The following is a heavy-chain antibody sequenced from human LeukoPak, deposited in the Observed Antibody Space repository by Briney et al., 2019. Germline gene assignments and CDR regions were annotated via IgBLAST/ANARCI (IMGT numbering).Heavy chain of an antibody. V-gene: IGHV3-33*01. CDR3: ARRGTPNAFDL. CDR1: GFTFNNYG. J-gene: IGHJ3*01. CDR2: LWYDGTNE. D-gene: IGHD3-16*01. Sequence: GRSLRLSCAASGFTFNNYGMHWVRQAPGRGLEWVALLWYDGTNENYADSVKGRFTISRDNSKNTMYLQMNNLRAEDTAVYYCARRGTPNAFDLWGQGTMVTVSS.